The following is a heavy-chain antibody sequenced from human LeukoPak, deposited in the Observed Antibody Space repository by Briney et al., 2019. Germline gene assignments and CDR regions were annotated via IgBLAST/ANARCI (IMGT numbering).Heavy chain of an antibody. V-gene: IGHV1-69*13. CDR1: GGTFSSYA. Sequence: ASVKVSCKASGGTFSSYAISWVRQAPGQGLEWMGGIIPIFGTANYAQKFQGRVTITADESTSTAYMELSSLRSEDTAVYYCARDYCSCTSCLFDYWGQGTLVTVSS. CDR2: IIPIFGTA. D-gene: IGHD2-2*01. J-gene: IGHJ4*02. CDR3: ARDYCSCTSCLFDY.